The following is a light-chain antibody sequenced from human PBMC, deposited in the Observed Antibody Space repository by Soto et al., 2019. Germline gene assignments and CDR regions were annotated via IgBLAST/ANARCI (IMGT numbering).Light chain of an antibody. J-gene: IGKJ4*01. CDR3: QQYSTSPLT. CDR1: QSVNNNY. Sequence: EIVLTQSPGTLSLSPGEGATLSCRASQSVNNNYLAWYQQKPGQAPRLLIYGASKRATGIPDRFSGSGSGTDFTLTISRLEPEDFAVYHCQQYSTSPLTFGGGTKVDIK. CDR2: GAS. V-gene: IGKV3-20*01.